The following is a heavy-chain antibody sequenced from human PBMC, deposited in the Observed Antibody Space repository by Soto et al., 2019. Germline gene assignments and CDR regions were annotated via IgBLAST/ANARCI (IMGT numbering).Heavy chain of an antibody. CDR2: IIPIFGTA. CDR1: GGTFSSYA. CDR3: ARVYCIVVVTLYYYGMDV. D-gene: IGHD2-21*02. Sequence: QVQLVQSGAEVKKPGSSVKVSCKASGGTFSSYAISWVRQAPGQGLEWMGGIIPIFGTANYAQKFQGRFTMTAAESPSKAYMELGCLIPEGTGVYYCARVYCIVVVTLYYYGMDVWGQGTTVTVSS. J-gene: IGHJ6*02. V-gene: IGHV1-69*12.